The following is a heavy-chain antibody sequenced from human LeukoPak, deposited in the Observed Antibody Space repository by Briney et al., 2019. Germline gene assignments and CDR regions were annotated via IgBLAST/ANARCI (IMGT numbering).Heavy chain of an antibody. CDR3: ARGDTAYYYGSGSYYGMDV. V-gene: IGHV4-34*01. J-gene: IGHJ6*02. Sequence: SETLSLTCAVYGGSFSGYYWSWIRQPPGKGLEWIGEINHSGSTNYNPSLKSRVTISVDTSKNQFSLKLSSVTAADTAVYYCARGDTAYYYGSGSYYGMDVWGQGTTVTVSS. CDR1: GGSFSGYY. D-gene: IGHD3-10*01. CDR2: INHSGST.